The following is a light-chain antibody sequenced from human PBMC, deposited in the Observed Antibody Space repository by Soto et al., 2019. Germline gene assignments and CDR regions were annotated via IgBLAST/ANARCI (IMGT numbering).Light chain of an antibody. J-gene: IGKJ5*01. CDR2: DAS. CDR1: QGISLS. V-gene: IGKV1-13*02. CDR3: QQFDSYPIT. Sequence: IHLTQSPSSLSASVGDRVTITCRASQGISLSLTWYQQRPGKAPKLLIYDASTLAGEVPSRFSGSGSGTDFTLTISSLHPADFATYVCQQFDSYPITFGQGTRLEL.